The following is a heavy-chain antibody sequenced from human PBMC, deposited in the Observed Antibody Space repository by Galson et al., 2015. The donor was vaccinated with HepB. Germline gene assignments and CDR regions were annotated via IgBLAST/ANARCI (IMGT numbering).Heavy chain of an antibody. CDR3: ARGKGGTKVYFDL. D-gene: IGHD1-7*01. CDR2: IWYDGSNK. Sequence: SLRLSCAASGFTFSSYGMHWVRQAPGKGLEWVAVIWYDGSNKYYADSVKGRFTISRDNSKNTLYLQMNSLRAEDTAVYYCARGKGGTKVYFDLWGRGTLVTVSS. CDR1: GFTFSSYG. J-gene: IGHJ2*01. V-gene: IGHV3-33*01.